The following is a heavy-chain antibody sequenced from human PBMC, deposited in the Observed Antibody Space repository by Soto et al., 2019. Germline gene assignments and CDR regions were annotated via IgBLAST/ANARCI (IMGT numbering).Heavy chain of an antibody. CDR2: ISSDGSNR. CDR3: AREPSKGFLLAGLAY. D-gene: IGHD6-19*01. V-gene: IGHV3-30*03. Sequence: LRLSCAASGFTFSTYGMHWVRQAPGKGLEWVAIISSDGSNRYYADSVKGQFTVSRDNSMNTLYLQMSSLRAEDTAVYYCAREPSKGFLLAGLAYWGQGTLVTVSS. CDR1: GFTFSTYG. J-gene: IGHJ4*02.